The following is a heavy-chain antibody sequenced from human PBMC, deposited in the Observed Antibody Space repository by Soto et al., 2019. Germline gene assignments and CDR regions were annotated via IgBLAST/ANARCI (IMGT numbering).Heavy chain of an antibody. CDR2: IFSNDEK. J-gene: IGHJ6*03. CDR3: ARILFGRSVAGGYFYMDV. CDR1: GFSLSNGKVG. V-gene: IGHV2-26*01. Sequence: HVTLKESGPVLVKPTETLTLTCTVSGFSLSNGKVGVRWIRQPPGKALEWLAHIFSNDEKSYRTSLKSRLTISEDTSKSEVVLTMTNVDPVDTATYYCARILFGRSVAGGYFYMDVWGKGTPVTVSS. D-gene: IGHD6-19*01.